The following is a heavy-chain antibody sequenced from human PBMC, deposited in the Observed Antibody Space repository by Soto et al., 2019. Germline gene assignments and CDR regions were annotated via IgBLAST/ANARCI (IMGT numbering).Heavy chain of an antibody. Sequence: GEALKISCNGSGYIFAGYWITWVRQKPGKGLEWMGRIDPSDSQTYYSPSFRGHVTISVTKSITTVFLQWSSLRASDTAMYYCARQIYDSDTGPNFQYYFDSWGQGTPVTVSS. D-gene: IGHD3-22*01. CDR2: IDPSDSQT. J-gene: IGHJ4*02. V-gene: IGHV5-10-1*01. CDR1: GYIFAGYW. CDR3: ARQIYDSDTGPNFQYYFDS.